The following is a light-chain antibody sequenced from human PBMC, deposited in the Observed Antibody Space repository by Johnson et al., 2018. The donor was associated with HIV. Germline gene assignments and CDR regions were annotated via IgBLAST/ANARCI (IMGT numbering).Light chain of an antibody. Sequence: QSVLTQPPSVSAAPGQKVTISCSGTKSNIGNNYVSWYQQFPGTAPKLLIYENNKRSSGIPDRFSGSKSGTSATLGITGLQTGDEADDYCGTWDSSLSGGVFGSGTKVTVL. CDR1: KSNIGNNY. CDR2: ENN. V-gene: IGLV1-51*02. J-gene: IGLJ1*01. CDR3: GTWDSSLSGGV.